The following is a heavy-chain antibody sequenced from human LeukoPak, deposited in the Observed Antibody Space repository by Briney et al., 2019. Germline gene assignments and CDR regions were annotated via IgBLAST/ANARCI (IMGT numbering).Heavy chain of an antibody. V-gene: IGHV4-30-2*01. CDR1: GGSISSGGYY. Sequence: SETLSLTCTVSGGSISSGGYYWSWIRQPPGKGLEWIGYIYHSGSTYYNPSLKSRVTISVDRSKNQFSLKLSSVTAADTAVYYCARVSIVGALDYWGQGTLVTVSS. CDR3: ARVSIVGALDY. CDR2: IYHSGST. D-gene: IGHD1-26*01. J-gene: IGHJ4*02.